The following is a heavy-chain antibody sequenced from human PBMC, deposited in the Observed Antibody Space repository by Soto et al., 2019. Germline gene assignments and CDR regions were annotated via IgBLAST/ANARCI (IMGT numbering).Heavy chain of an antibody. CDR2: ISGNGGTA. J-gene: IGHJ4*02. D-gene: IGHD1-1*01. CDR3: AKGRGQYWKFDY. CDR1: GFTFSSYA. V-gene: IGHV3-23*01. Sequence: EVQLLESGGGLVQPGRSLRLSCAASGFTFSSYAMHWVRRPPGKGLEWVSGISGNGGTAYYADSVKGRFSISRDSLVKTLSLLVNSLRAADSAGYSCAKGRGQYWKFDYWGEGTLVTVSP.